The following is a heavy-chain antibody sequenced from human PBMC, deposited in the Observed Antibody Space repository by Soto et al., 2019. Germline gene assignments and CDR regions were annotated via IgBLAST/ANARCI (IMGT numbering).Heavy chain of an antibody. CDR2: INPNSGGT. CDR3: ARDSSGGGDAFDI. Sequence: ASVKVSCKASVYTFTGYYMHWVRQAPGQGLKWMGWINPNSGGTNYAQKFQGWVTMTRDTSISTAYMELSRLRSYGSVVYYCARDSSGGGDAFDIWGQGTMVTVSS. D-gene: IGHD2-15*01. J-gene: IGHJ3*02. V-gene: IGHV1-2*04. CDR1: VYTFTGYY.